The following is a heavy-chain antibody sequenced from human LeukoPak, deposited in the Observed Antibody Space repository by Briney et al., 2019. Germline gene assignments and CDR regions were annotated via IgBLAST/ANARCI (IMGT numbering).Heavy chain of an antibody. Sequence: SVKVSCKASGGTFSSYAISWVRQAPGQGLEWMGGIIPIFGTANYAQKFQGRVTITTDESTSTAYMELSSLRSEDTAVYYCARDPDSSHCLDYWGQGTLVTVSS. CDR2: IIPIFGTA. CDR1: GGTFSSYA. CDR3: ARDPDSSHCLDY. D-gene: IGHD1-14*01. V-gene: IGHV1-69*05. J-gene: IGHJ4*02.